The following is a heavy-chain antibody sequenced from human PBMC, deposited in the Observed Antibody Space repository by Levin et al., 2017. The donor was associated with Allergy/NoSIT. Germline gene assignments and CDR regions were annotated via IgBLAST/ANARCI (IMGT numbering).Heavy chain of an antibody. Sequence: SCAASGFNFNKYGMHWVRHVSGKGLEWVSSISWNSYNIGYADSVKGRFTISRDNAKNSLYLQMNSLRPEDTALYYCAKDEFVDYDSSGYESWGQGTLVTVTS. CDR3: AKDEFVDYDSSGYES. CDR2: ISWNSYNI. D-gene: IGHD3-22*01. V-gene: IGHV3-9*01. CDR1: GFNFNKYG. J-gene: IGHJ5*02.